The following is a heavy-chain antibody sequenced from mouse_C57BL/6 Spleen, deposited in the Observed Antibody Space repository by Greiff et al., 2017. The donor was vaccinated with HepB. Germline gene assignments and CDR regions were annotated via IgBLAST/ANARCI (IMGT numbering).Heavy chain of an antibody. D-gene: IGHD2-10*02. CDR3: AREYGNPYAMDY. V-gene: IGHV1-55*01. J-gene: IGHJ4*01. CDR1: GYTFSSYW. CDR2: IYPGSGST. Sequence: QVQLQQPGAELVKPGASVKMSCKASGYTFSSYWITWVKQRPGQGLEWIGDIYPGSGSTNYNEKFKSKATLTVDTSSSTAYMQLSSLTSEDSAVYYCAREYGNPYAMDYWGQGTSVTVSS.